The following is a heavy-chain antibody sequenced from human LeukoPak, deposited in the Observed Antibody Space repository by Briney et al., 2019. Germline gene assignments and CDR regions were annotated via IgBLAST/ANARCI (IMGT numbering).Heavy chain of an antibody. CDR2: VYSSGST. V-gene: IGHV4-59*10. CDR3: ARQVVAVTTTFDY. D-gene: IGHD2-15*01. J-gene: IGHJ4*02. CDR1: GGSFSGYY. Sequence: PSETLSLTCAVYGGSFSGYYWSWIRQPAGKGLEWIGRVYSSGSTNYNPSLKSRVTIPVDRSKNQFSLKLSSVTAADTAVYYCARQVVAVTTTFDYWGQGTLVTVSS.